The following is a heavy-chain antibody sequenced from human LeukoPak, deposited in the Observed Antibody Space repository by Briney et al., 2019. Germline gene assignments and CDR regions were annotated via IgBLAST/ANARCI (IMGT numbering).Heavy chain of an antibody. CDR3: ARHEGKYYYDSSGYSFDY. J-gene: IGHJ4*02. D-gene: IGHD3-22*01. CDR1: GGSISSYY. V-gene: IGHV4-59*01. Sequence: SETLSLTCTVSGGSISSYYWSWIRQPPGKGLEWIGYIYYSGSTNYNPSLKSRVTISVDTSKNQFSLKLSSVTAADTAVYYCARHEGKYYYDSSGYSFDYWGQGTLVTVSS. CDR2: IYYSGST.